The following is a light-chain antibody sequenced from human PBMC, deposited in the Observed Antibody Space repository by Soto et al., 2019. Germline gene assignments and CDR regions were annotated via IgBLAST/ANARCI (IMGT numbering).Light chain of an antibody. Sequence: TLSCRASQSVSRSDLAWYQHKPGQSPRLLIYGTSSRATGIPDRFSGSGSGTGFTLTISRLEPEDSAVYYCQQYGNSPTFGGGTKVDIK. J-gene: IGKJ4*01. CDR3: QQYGNSPT. CDR1: QSVSRSD. V-gene: IGKV3-20*01. CDR2: GTS.